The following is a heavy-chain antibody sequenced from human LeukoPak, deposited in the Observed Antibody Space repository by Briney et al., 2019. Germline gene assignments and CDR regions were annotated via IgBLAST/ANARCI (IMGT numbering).Heavy chain of an antibody. CDR3: AREGAVAGTGGAFDI. J-gene: IGHJ3*02. Sequence: GGSLRLSCAASGFTFSSYWMHWVRQAPGKGLVWVSRINSDGSSTSYADSVKGRFTISRDNAKNTLYLQMNSLRAEDTAVYYCAREGAVAGTGGAFDIWGQGTMVTVSS. CDR2: INSDGSST. V-gene: IGHV3-74*01. D-gene: IGHD6-19*01. CDR1: GFTFSSYW.